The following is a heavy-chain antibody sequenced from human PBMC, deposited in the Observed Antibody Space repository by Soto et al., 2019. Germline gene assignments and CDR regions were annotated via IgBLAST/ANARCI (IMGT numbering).Heavy chain of an antibody. CDR2: INHSGST. J-gene: IGHJ4*02. CDR1: GGSFSGYY. CDR3: ARGLVQLWKKRHLETFDY. V-gene: IGHV4-34*01. Sequence: PSDTLSLSVAVYGGSFSGYYWSWIRQPPGKGLEWIGEINHSGSTNYNPSLKSRVTISVDTSKNQFSLKLSSVTAADTAVYYCARGLVQLWKKRHLETFDYWGQGTLVTVSS. D-gene: IGHD5-18*01.